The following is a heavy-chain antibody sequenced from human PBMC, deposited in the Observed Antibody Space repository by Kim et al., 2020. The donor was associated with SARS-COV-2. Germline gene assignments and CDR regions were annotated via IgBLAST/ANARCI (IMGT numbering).Heavy chain of an antibody. D-gene: IGHD6-13*01. CDR1: GGSFSSNY. J-gene: IGHJ6*03. V-gene: IGHV4-34*01. CDR3: VRGKPSQPQLIGSFFYYYYMDV. Sequence: SETLSLTCAVYGGSFSSNYWNWVRQTPGNGLEWIGEITHSGTTSYNPSLKGRLAMSVDTSRNQFSLKLSSVSAADTAIYYCVRGKPSQPQLIGSFFYYYYMDVWGSGTAVTVSS. CDR2: ITHSGTT.